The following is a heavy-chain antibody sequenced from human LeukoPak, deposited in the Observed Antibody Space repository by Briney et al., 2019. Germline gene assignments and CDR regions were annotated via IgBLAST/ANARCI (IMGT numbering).Heavy chain of an antibody. CDR3: ARVGGGYDQDWFDP. V-gene: IGHV4-30-4*01. Sequence: SETLSLTCTVSGGSINTAYYYWTWIRQPPGKGLEWIGYINYGGSTYYNPALKTRITISSDTSKNQFSLNLTSVTAADTAVYYCARVGGGYDQDWFDPWGQGTLVTVSS. CDR2: INYGGST. D-gene: IGHD5-12*01. J-gene: IGHJ5*02. CDR1: GGSINTAYYY.